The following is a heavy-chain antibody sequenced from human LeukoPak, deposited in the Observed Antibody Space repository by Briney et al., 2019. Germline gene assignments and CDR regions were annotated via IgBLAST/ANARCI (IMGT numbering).Heavy chain of an antibody. J-gene: IGHJ6*03. D-gene: IGHD5-24*01. CDR2: IKQDGSEK. CDR3: ARGERATPYYYYYMDV. CDR1: GFTFSSYW. Sequence: GGSLRLSCAASGFTFSSYWMSWVRQAPGKGLEWVANIKQDGSEKYYVDSVKGRFTISRDNAKNSLYLQMNSLRAEDTAVYYCARGERATPYYYYYMDVWGKGTTVTVSS. V-gene: IGHV3-7*01.